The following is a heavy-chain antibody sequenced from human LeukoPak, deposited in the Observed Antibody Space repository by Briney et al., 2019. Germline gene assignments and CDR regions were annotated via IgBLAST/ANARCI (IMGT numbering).Heavy chain of an antibody. CDR3: ARSGQHLFDF. V-gene: IGHV3-48*03. D-gene: IGHD6-13*01. J-gene: IGHJ4*02. Sequence: GGSLRLACAASGFTFSSSEMNWVRQAPGKGLEWVSYISSSGGTISYADSVKGRFTISRDNAKNSLYLQMNSLRAEDTAIYYCARSGQHLFDFWGQGTLVTVSS. CDR2: ISSSGGTI. CDR1: GFTFSSSE.